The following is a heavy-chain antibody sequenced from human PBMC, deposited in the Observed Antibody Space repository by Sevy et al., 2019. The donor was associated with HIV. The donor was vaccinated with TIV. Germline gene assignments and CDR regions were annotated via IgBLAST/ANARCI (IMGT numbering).Heavy chain of an antibody. CDR1: GFTFSSYA. V-gene: IGHV3-30-3*01. J-gene: IGHJ5*02. D-gene: IGHD2-15*01. Sequence: GGSLRLSCAASGFTFSSYAMHWVRQAPGKGLEWVAVISYDGSNKYYADSVKGRFTISRDNSKNTLYLQMNSLRAEDTAGYYCARGGRDCSGGSCYDGDWFDPWGQGTLVTVSS. CDR2: ISYDGSNK. CDR3: ARGGRDCSGGSCYDGDWFDP.